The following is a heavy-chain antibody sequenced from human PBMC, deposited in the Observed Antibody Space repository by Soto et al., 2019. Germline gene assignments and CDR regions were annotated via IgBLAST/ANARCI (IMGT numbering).Heavy chain of an antibody. Sequence: QVQLQESGPGLVKPSETLSLTCTVSGGSVSSGSYYWSWIRQPPGKGLERIGYIYYSGSTNYKPYLQRRITISVDTSKNQFSLKLSSVTAADTAVYYCARDSGWGGYSYGHPDYWGQGTLVTVSS. J-gene: IGHJ4*02. CDR2: IYYSGST. CDR3: ARDSGWGGYSYGHPDY. CDR1: GGSVSSGSYY. D-gene: IGHD5-18*01. V-gene: IGHV4-61*01.